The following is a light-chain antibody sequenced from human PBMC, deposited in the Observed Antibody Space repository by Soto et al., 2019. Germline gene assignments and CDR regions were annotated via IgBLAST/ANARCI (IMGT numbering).Light chain of an antibody. Sequence: DIQMTQSPSSLSASVGDRVTITCRASQGINNYLAWYQQRPGKVPKLLIYGASTLQSEVPSRFSGSGSGTDFTLTISSLQPDDVATYYCQKYNGVLRAFGPGTKVDIK. V-gene: IGKV1-27*01. CDR2: GAS. J-gene: IGKJ3*01. CDR1: QGINNY. CDR3: QKYNGVLRA.